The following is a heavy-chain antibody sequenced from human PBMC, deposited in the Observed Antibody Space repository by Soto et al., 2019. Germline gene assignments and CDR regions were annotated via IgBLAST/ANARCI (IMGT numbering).Heavy chain of an antibody. V-gene: IGHV1-69*06. J-gene: IGHJ6*02. Sequence: SVKVSCKASGGTFSSYAISWVRQAPGQGLEWMGGIVPIFGTANYAQKFQGRVTITADKSTSTAYMELSSLRSEDTAVYYCARDPYSGYDSYYYYGMDVWGQGTTVTVSS. CDR2: IVPIFGTA. CDR3: ARDPYSGYDSYYYYGMDV. D-gene: IGHD5-12*01. CDR1: GGTFSSYA.